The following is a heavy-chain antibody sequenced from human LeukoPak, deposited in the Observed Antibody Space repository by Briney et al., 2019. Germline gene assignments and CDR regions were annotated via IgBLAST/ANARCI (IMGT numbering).Heavy chain of an antibody. V-gene: IGHV1-18*01. D-gene: IGHD2-2*01. CDR2: ISAYNGNT. CDR1: GYTFTSYG. J-gene: IGHJ4*02. CDR3: ARDRWSTSYKRRFDY. Sequence: ASVKVSCKASGYTFTSYGISWVRQAPGQGLEWMGWISAYNGNTNYAQKLQGRVTMTTDTSTSTAYMELRSPRSDDTAVYYCARDRWSTSYKRRFDYWGQGTLVTVSS.